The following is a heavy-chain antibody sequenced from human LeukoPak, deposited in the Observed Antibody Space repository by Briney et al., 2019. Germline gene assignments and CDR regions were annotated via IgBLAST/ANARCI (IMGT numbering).Heavy chain of an antibody. Sequence: TSETLSLTCTVSGGSISSSSYYWGWIRQPPGKGLEWIGSIYYSGSTYYNPSLKSRVTISVDTSKNQFSLKLSSVTAADTAVYYCARDRAVRSSTSSRPRGDNWFDPWGQGTLVTVSS. CDR3: ARDRAVRSSTSSRPRGDNWFDP. CDR1: GGSISSSSYY. CDR2: IYYSGST. J-gene: IGHJ5*02. V-gene: IGHV4-39*07. D-gene: IGHD2-2*01.